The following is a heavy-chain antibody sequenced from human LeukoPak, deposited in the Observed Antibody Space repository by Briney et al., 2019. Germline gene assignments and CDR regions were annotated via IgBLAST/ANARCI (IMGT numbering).Heavy chain of an antibody. Sequence: GRSLRLSCAASGFTFSSYAMHWVRQAPGKGLEWVAVISYDGSNKYYADSVKGRFTISRDNSKNTLYLQMNSLRAEDTAVYYCASLGYCSGGSCFDFDYWGQETLVTVSS. CDR3: ASLGYCSGGSCFDFDY. D-gene: IGHD2-15*01. J-gene: IGHJ4*02. CDR2: ISYDGSNK. CDR1: GFTFSSYA. V-gene: IGHV3-30*04.